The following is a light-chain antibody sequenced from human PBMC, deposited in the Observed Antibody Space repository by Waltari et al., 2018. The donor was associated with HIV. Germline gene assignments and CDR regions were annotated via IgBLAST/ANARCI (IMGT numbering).Light chain of an antibody. Sequence: QSALTQPPSASGSPGQSVTISCTGTSSDIGAYNYVSWFQQHPGKAPKLMIYDVTKRPSGVPVLFSGSKSGNTASLTVSGLQAEDEADYYCASHAGSKDVFGGGTRLTVL. V-gene: IGLV2-8*01. CDR3: ASHAGSKDV. CDR2: DVT. CDR1: SSDIGAYNY. J-gene: IGLJ2*01.